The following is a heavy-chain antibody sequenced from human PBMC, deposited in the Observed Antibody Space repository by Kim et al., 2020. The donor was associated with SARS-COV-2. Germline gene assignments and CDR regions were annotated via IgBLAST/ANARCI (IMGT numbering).Heavy chain of an antibody. V-gene: IGHV5-10-1*01. CDR2: IDPSASST. D-gene: IGHD3-9*01. CDR1: GYSFTTYW. CDR3: ARHKGGVLTGYHFDS. J-gene: IGHJ4*02. Sequence: GESLKISCKDSGYSFTTYWIDWVRQMPGKGLEWMGRIDPSASSTKYSPSFQGRVTISADKSITTAYLQWSSLEASDTAIYYCARHKGGVLTGYHFDSWGQGSLLTVSS.